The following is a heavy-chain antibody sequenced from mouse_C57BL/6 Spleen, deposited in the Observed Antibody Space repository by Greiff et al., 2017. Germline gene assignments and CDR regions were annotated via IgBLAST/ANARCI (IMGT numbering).Heavy chain of an antibody. CDR2: IYPGDGDT. D-gene: IGHD1-1*02. CDR3: ARWNGGNYFDY. J-gene: IGHJ2*01. CDR1: GYAFSSSW. V-gene: IGHV1-82*01. Sequence: VHLVESGPELVKPGASVKISCKASGYAFSSSWMNWVKQRPGKGLEWIGRIYPGDGDTNSNGKFKGKATLTVDKSSSTAFMQLSSLTSEYSAVYFCARWNGGNYFDYWGQGTTLTVSS.